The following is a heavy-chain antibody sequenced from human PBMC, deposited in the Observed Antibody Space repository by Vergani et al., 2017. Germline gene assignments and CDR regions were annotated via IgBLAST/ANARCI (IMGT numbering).Heavy chain of an antibody. CDR3: AREFWSGYYRSLPWKVYDYYYMDV. CDR2: ISAYNGNT. V-gene: IGHV1-18*01. CDR1: GYTFTSYG. J-gene: IGHJ6*03. D-gene: IGHD3-3*01. Sequence: QVQLVQSGAEVKKPGASVKVSCKASGYTFTSYGISWVRQAPGQGLEWMGWISAYNGNTNYAQKLKGRVTMNADTSTSTAYMGRRSLRSDDTAVYYCAREFWSGYYRSLPWKVYDYYYMDVWGKGTTVTVSS.